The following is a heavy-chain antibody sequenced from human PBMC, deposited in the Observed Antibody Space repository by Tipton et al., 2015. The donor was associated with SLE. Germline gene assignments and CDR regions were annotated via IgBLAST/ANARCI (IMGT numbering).Heavy chain of an antibody. D-gene: IGHD3-16*01. V-gene: IGHV4-38-2*01. CDR3: ARRRVLGHDAFDV. CDR1: GYSISSGHY. CDR2: MHHSGSN. J-gene: IGHJ3*01. Sequence: TLSLTCAVSGYSISSGHYWGWIRQAPGKGLEWIGSMHHSGSNYDNPSLKSQITTSLDTSKNQFSLRLSSVTAADTAVYYCARRRVLGHDAFDVWGQGTMVTVSS.